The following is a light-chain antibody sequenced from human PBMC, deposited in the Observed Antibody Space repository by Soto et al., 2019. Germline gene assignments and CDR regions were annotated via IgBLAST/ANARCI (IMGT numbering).Light chain of an antibody. V-gene: IGKV1-5*01. J-gene: IGKJ2*01. CDR1: SSSKW. CDR2: DVS. Sequence: DIQMTQSPSTLAASVRDTVTMTCRSSSKWLAWYQKKPGKAPKLLIYDVSNLERGVPPRFSGSTSGAESTLTITGLQPDDLGTYYCEHTTEFTFGQGTKVEIK. CDR3: EHTTEFT.